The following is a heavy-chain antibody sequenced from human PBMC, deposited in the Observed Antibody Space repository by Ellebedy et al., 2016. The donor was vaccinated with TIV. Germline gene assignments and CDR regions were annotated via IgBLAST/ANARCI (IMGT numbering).Heavy chain of an antibody. J-gene: IGHJ4*02. CDR3: ARDRNDNGSGRFDY. V-gene: IGHV4-39*07. CDR1: GGSISRSYYY. D-gene: IGHD3-10*01. CDR2: FFYSRNT. Sequence: MPSETLSLTCTVSGGSISRSYYYGGWIRQPPGKGLEWIGSFFYSRNTYYNPSLKSQVTISVDTSKNQFSLKLTSVTAADTAVYYCARDRNDNGSGRFDYWGQGSLVTVSS.